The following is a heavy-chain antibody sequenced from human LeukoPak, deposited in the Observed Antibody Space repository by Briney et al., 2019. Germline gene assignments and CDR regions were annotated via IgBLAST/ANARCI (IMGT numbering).Heavy chain of an antibody. CDR1: GYTFTGYY. CDR2: INPSGGST. D-gene: IGHD6-13*01. J-gene: IGHJ4*02. V-gene: IGHV1-46*01. CDR3: ARTLRRIAAAGTFDY. Sequence: ASAKVSCKASGYTFTGYYMHWVRQAPGQGLEWMGIINPSGGSTCYAQKFQGRVTMTRDTSTSTVYMELSSLRSEDTAVYYCARTLRRIAAAGTFDYWGQGTLVTFSS.